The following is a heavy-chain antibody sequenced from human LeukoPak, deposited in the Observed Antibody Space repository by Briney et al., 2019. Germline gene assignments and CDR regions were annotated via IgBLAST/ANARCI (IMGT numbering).Heavy chain of an antibody. CDR2: INTDGSGT. D-gene: IGHD3-22*01. J-gene: IGHJ4*02. CDR1: RFTFSSYW. V-gene: IGHV3-74*01. Sequence: PGGSLRLSCAASRFTFSSYWMHWVRQAPGKGLVWVSRINTDGSGTSYADSVKGRFTISRDNAKNTLYLQMNSLRAEDTAVYYCATYYYDSSGYYGYDYWGQGTLVTVSS. CDR3: ATYYYDSSGYYGYDY.